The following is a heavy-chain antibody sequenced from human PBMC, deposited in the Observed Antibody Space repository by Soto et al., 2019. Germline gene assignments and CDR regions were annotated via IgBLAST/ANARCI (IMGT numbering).Heavy chain of an antibody. V-gene: IGHV3-30*18. CDR3: AKARFEVATIGNRMDV. D-gene: IGHD5-12*01. Sequence: GGSLRLSCAASGFTFSSYGMHWVRQAPGKGLEWVALISNDGGDKYYADSVKGRFTISRDNSKNTLYLQMNSLRAEDTAVYYCAKARFEVATIGNRMDVWGQGTTVTVSS. J-gene: IGHJ6*02. CDR2: ISNDGGDK. CDR1: GFTFSSYG.